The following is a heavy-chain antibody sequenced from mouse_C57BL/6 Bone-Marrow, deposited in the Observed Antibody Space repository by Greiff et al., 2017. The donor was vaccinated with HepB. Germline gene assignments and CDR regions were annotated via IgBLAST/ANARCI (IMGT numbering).Heavy chain of an antibody. J-gene: IGHJ2*01. CDR1: GFTFSDYY. CDR2: ISNGGGST. V-gene: IGHV5-12*01. CDR3: ERQGRHDYGSSPCDY. Sequence: EVQLVESGGGLVQPGGSLKLSCAASGFTFSDYYMYWVRQTPEKRLEWVAYISNGGGSTYYPDTVKGRFTISRDNAKNTLYLQLSRLKSEDTAMYYCERQGRHDYGSSPCDYWGQGTTLTVSS. D-gene: IGHD1-1*01.